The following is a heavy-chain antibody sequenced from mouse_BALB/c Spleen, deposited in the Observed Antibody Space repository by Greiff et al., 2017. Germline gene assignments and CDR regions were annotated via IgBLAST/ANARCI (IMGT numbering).Heavy chain of an antibody. V-gene: IGHV5-6-5*01. D-gene: IGHD1-2*01. J-gene: IGHJ3*01. CDR2: ISSGGST. Sequence: DVKLVESGGGLVKPGGSLKLSCAASGFTFSSYAMSWVRQTPEKRLEWVASISSGGSTYYPDSVKGRFTISRDNARNILYLQMSSLRSEDTAMYYCARAPITTASWFAYWGQGTLVTVSA. CDR1: GFTFSSYA. CDR3: ARAPITTASWFAY.